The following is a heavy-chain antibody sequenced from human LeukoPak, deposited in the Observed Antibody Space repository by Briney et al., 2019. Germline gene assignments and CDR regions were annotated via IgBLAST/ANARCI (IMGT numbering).Heavy chain of an antibody. CDR1: GYSISTGYF. J-gene: IGHJ5*02. CDR3: ARDSITYYYGSGLNWFDP. Sequence: PSETLSLTCTVSGYSISTGYFWGWIRQPPGKGLEWIGSLYHSGSTYYNPSLKSRVTISVDTSKNQFSLKLSSVTAADTAVYYCARDSITYYYGSGLNWFDPWGQGTLVTVSS. V-gene: IGHV4-38-2*02. CDR2: LYHSGST. D-gene: IGHD3-10*01.